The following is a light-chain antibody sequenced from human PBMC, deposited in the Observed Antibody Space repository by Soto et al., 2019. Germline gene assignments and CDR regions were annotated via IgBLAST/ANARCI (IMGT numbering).Light chain of an antibody. CDR2: DVS. Sequence: QSALTQPASVSGSPGQSITISCSGTSSYVGGYNYVSWYQQHPVKAPKLMLYDVSNRPSGVSNRFSFSKSGNTASLTISGLKAEDEAEYYCSSYPSSSTVVFGGGTKLTVL. V-gene: IGLV2-14*01. J-gene: IGLJ2*01. CDR1: SSYVGGYNY. CDR3: SSYPSSSTVV.